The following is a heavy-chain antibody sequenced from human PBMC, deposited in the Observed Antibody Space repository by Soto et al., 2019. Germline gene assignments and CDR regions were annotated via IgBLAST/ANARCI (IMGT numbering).Heavy chain of an antibody. CDR3: ERASRFGEVPIFDY. CDR2: IYYSGST. V-gene: IGHV4-31*03. D-gene: IGHD3-10*01. J-gene: IGHJ4*02. Sequence: SETLSLTCTISGGSISSGGYYWSWIRQHPGKGLEWIGYIYYSGSTYYNPSLKSRVTISVDTSKNQFSLKLSSVTAADTAVYYCERASRFGEVPIFDYWGQGPLLTVSS. CDR1: GGSISSGGYY.